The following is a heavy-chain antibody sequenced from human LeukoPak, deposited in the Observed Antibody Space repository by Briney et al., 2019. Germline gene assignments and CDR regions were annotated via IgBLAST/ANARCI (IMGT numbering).Heavy chain of an antibody. CDR1: GFTFSCHA. J-gene: IGHJ4*02. V-gene: IGHV3-23*01. CDR3: AQQWLVGN. D-gene: IGHD6-19*01. Sequence: GGSLRLSCAASGFTFSCHAMNWVRHAPGKGREWVPPISGRDGTTVYGDSVKGRYTLSRQNSHNMLYLHVNSLRSENAPIYYSAQQWLVGNWGQGKPVTASS. CDR2: ISGRDGTT.